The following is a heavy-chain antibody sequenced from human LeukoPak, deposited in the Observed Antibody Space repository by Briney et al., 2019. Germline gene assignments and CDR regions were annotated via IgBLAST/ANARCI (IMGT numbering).Heavy chain of an antibody. Sequence: PGRSLRLSCAASGFTFSSYGMHWVRQAPGKGLEWVAVISYDGSNKYYADSVKGRFAISRDNSKNTLYLQMNSLRAEDTAVYYCAKDLYCSGGSCYSGGYYDSSGYPDDAFDIWGQGTMVTVSS. CDR1: GFTFSSYG. J-gene: IGHJ3*02. D-gene: IGHD2-15*01. CDR3: AKDLYCSGGSCYSGGYYDSSGYPDDAFDI. CDR2: ISYDGSNK. V-gene: IGHV3-30*18.